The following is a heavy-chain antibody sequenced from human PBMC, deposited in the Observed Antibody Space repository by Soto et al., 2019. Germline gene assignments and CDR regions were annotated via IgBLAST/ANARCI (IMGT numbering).Heavy chain of an antibody. CDR1: GFTFSSYA. J-gene: IGHJ4*02. CDR3: AKDREVATLKYFDS. D-gene: IGHD5-12*01. Sequence: EVQLLESGGGLVQPGGSLRLSCAASGFTFSSYAMSWVRQAPGKRLEWVSAISGSGGSTYYADSVKGLFTISRDNSKNTLYLQMNSLRAEDTAVYYCAKDREVATLKYFDSCGQGTLVTVSS. V-gene: IGHV3-23*01. CDR2: ISGSGGST.